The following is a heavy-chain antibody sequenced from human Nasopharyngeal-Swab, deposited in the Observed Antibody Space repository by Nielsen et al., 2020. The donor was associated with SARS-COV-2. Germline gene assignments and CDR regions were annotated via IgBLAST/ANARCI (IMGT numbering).Heavy chain of an antibody. CDR2: ISSSSSYT. Sequence: GESLKISCAASGFTFSDYYMSWIRQAPGKGLEWVSYISSSSSYTNYADSVKGRFTISRDNAKNSLYLQMNSLRAEDTAVYYCARGGGSSGWYGAYYYGMDVWGQGTTVTVSS. D-gene: IGHD6-19*01. J-gene: IGHJ6*02. CDR1: GFTFSDYY. V-gene: IGHV3-11*06. CDR3: ARGGGSSGWYGAYYYGMDV.